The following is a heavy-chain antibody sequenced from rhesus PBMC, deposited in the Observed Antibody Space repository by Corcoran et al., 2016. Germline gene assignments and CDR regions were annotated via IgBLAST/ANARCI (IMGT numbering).Heavy chain of an antibody. V-gene: IGHV4-147*01. Sequence: QVQLQESGPGLVKPSETLSLTCAVSGGSISSNYWSWIRQSPGKGLEWIGYIYVGSGRTSYNPSLKSRVTISTDTSKNQFSLKLSSVTAADTAVYYCARYPEYTNYAYFDYWGQGVLVTVSS. CDR2: IYVGSGRT. D-gene: IGHD4-23*01. CDR1: GGSISSNY. CDR3: ARYPEYTNYAYFDY. J-gene: IGHJ4*01.